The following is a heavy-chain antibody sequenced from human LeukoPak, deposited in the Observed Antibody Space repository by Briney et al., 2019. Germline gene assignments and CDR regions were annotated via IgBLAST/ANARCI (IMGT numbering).Heavy chain of an antibody. CDR1: GGSISSGGYY. Sequence: PSETLSLTCTVSGGSISSGGYYWSWIRQPAGKGLEWIGRIYTSGSTNYNPSLKSRVTMSVDTSKNQFSLKLSSVTAADTAVYYCARDVTPRPGGYDFWSGYLFDYWGQGTLVTVSS. CDR3: ARDVTPRPGGYDFWSGYLFDY. D-gene: IGHD3-3*01. J-gene: IGHJ4*02. V-gene: IGHV4-61*02. CDR2: IYTSGST.